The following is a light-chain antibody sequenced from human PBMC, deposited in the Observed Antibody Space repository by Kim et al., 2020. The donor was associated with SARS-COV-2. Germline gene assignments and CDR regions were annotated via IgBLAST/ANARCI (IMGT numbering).Light chain of an antibody. V-gene: IGLV1-44*01. CDR2: SNF. Sequence: QSVLTQPPSASGTPGQRVTISCSGSSSNIGSHTVSWYLQLPGAAPKLLIYSNFQRSSGVPDRFSGSKSGTSASLAISGLQSDDEADYYCATWDYSLNGWVFGGGTQLTVL. CDR1: SSNIGSHT. J-gene: IGLJ3*02. CDR3: ATWDYSLNGWV.